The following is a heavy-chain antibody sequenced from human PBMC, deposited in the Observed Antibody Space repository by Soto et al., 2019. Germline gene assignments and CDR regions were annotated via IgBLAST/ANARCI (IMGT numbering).Heavy chain of an antibody. D-gene: IGHD5-12*01. CDR1: GDSFNDYY. J-gene: IGHJ6*03. CDR2: INPNSGVT. V-gene: IGHV1-2*04. Sequence: VQLVQSGAEVKKPGASVKVSCKSSGDSFNDYYLHWVRQAPGQGLEWMGWINPNSGVTKYAPKFQGWVTMTRDTSIKTVYMELSRRRSDDTAVYYCARESGGATATLDYYYFYMDVWGKGTTVTVSS. CDR3: ARESGGATATLDYYYFYMDV.